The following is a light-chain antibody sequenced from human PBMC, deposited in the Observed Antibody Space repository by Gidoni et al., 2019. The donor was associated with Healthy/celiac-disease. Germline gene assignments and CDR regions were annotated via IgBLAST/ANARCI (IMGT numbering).Light chain of an antibody. J-gene: IGKJ1*01. CDR2: DAS. CDR3: QQYNSYPLT. V-gene: IGKV1-5*01. Sequence: DIQMTQSPSTLSASVGDRVTITCRASQSISSWLAWYQQKPGKAPKLLIYDASSMESGVPSRFSGSGSGTEFTLTISSLQPDDFATYYCQQYNSYPLTFGQGTKVEIK. CDR1: QSISSW.